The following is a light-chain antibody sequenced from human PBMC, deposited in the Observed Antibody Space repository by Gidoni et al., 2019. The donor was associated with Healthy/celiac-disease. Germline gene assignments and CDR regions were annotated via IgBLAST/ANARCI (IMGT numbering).Light chain of an antibody. CDR1: QGISNS. J-gene: IGKJ1*01. CDR2: AAS. Sequence: DIQMTKSPSSLSASVGDRVTITCRASQGISNSLAWYQQKPGKAPKLLLYAASRLERGVPSRFSGSGSGTDYTLTICRLQPEDFATYYCQQYYSTPPWTFGQGTKVEIK. V-gene: IGKV1-NL1*01. CDR3: QQYYSTPPWT.